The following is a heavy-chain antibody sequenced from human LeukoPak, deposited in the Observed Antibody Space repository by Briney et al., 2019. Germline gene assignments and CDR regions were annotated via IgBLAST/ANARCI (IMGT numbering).Heavy chain of an antibody. CDR3: ARAALRTPLTYFDY. V-gene: IGHV4-39*07. D-gene: IGHD5-12*01. CDR2: IYYSGST. J-gene: IGHJ4*02. CDR1: GGSISSSSYY. Sequence: SETLSLTCTVTGGSISSSSYYWGWIRQPPGKGLEWIGSIYYSGSTYYNPSLKSRVTISVHTSKNQFSLKLSSVTAADTAVYYCARAALRTPLTYFDYWGQGTLVTVSS.